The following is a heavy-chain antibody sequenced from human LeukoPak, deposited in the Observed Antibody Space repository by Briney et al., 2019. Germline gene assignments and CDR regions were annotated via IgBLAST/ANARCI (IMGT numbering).Heavy chain of an antibody. V-gene: IGHV1-18*01. CDR2: ISAYNGNT. CDR1: GYTFTSYG. Sequence: GASVKVSCKASGYTFTSYGISWVRQAPGQGLERMGWISAYNGNTNYAQKLQGRVTMTTDTSTSTAYMELRSLRSDDTAVYYCASQLERPGNIAFDIWGQGTMVTVSS. CDR3: ASQLERPGNIAFDI. D-gene: IGHD1-1*01. J-gene: IGHJ3*02.